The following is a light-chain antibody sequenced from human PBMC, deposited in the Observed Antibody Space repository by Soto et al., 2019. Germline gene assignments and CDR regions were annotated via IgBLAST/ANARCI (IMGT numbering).Light chain of an antibody. Sequence: QSVLTQPPSVSGAPGQRVTISCTGSNSNIGAGFGVQWYQQFPRTAPRLLIYSNTNRPSGVPDRFSASKSGTSASLAITGLRAEDEADYYCQSFDIKVVTLIFGVGTKVTVL. CDR3: QSFDIKVVTLI. CDR1: NSNIGAGFG. J-gene: IGLJ2*01. V-gene: IGLV1-40*01. CDR2: SNT.